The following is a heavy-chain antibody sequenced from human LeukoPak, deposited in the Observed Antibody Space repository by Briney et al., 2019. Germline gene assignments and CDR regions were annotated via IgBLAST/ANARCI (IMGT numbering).Heavy chain of an antibody. CDR2: INSGGSDS. D-gene: IGHD6-13*01. V-gene: IGHV3-74*01. Sequence: PGGSLRLSCAASGFAFSSYWIHWVRQAPGKGLVWVSRINSGGSDSIYADSVKGRFTISRDNAQNTVYLQMNSLRAEDTAVYYCAKDPPAAAVNWGQGTLVTVSS. J-gene: IGHJ4*02. CDR1: GFAFSSYW. CDR3: AKDPPAAAVN.